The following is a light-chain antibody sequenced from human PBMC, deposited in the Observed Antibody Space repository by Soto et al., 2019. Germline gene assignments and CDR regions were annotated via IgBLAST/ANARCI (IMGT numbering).Light chain of an antibody. CDR2: DAS. Sequence: EIVLPQSPATLSLSPGERATLSCRASQSVSSYLAWYQQKPGQAPRLLIYDASNRATGIPARFSGSGSGTDFPLTISSLEPEDFAVYYCQQRSNWPPPLTFGGGTKVEIK. CDR1: QSVSSY. J-gene: IGKJ4*01. CDR3: QQRSNWPPPLT. V-gene: IGKV3-11*01.